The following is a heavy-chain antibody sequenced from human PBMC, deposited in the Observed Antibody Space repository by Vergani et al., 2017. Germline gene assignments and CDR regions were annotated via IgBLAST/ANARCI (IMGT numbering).Heavy chain of an antibody. CDR1: GFTFSSHG. D-gene: IGHD2-2*01. V-gene: IGHV3-33*01. CDR3: ARANQVPAARYNSWSYCFDY. J-gene: IGHJ4*02. CDR2: IWYDGSNK. Sequence: QVQLVESGGGVVQSGRSLRLFCAASGFTFSSHGMHWVRQAPGKGLEWVAVIWYDGSNKYYADSEKGRFTISRANSKNTLYLQMNSLRAEDTAVYYCARANQVPAARYNSWSYCFDYWGQGTLVTVSS.